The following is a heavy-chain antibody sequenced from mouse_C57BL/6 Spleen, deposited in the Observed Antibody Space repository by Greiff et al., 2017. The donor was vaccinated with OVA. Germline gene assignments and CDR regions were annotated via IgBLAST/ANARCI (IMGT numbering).Heavy chain of an antibody. CDR1: GYAFSSSW. J-gene: IGHJ4*01. CDR2: IYPGDGDT. D-gene: IGHD1-1*01. Sequence: QVQLQQSGPELVKPGASVKISCKASGYAFSSSWMNWVKQRPGKGLEWIGQIYPGDGDTNYNGKFKGKATLTADKSSSTADMQLSSLSTEDSRVKFWARETTVVAIACGMAYWGQGTSVTVSS. V-gene: IGHV1-82*01. CDR3: ARETTVVAIACGMAY.